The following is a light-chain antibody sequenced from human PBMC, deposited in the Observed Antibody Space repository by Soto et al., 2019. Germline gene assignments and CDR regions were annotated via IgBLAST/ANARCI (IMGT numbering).Light chain of an antibody. V-gene: IGLV2-14*01. CDR3: AAWDVSLKGFV. CDR2: EVS. Sequence: QSVLTQPASVSGSPGQSITISCTGTSSDVGNYKYVSWYQQHPGKAPKLMIYEVSNRPSGVSNRFSGSKSGNTASLTISGLQSEDEATYFCAAWDVSLKGFVFGTGTKVTVL. J-gene: IGLJ1*01. CDR1: SSDVGNYKY.